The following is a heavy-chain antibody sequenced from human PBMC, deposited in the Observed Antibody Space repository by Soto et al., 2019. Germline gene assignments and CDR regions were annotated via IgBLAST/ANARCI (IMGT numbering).Heavy chain of an antibody. D-gene: IGHD3-22*01. J-gene: IGHJ4*01. CDR1: GGSISSGGYY. Sequence: SETLSLTCTASGGSISSGGYYWSWIRQHPGKGLEWIGYIYYGGSTYYNPSLKSRATISGDTSKNQFSLKLSSVTAADTAVYYCARGGYYYENSGQNAYDYWGQGILVTVSS. V-gene: IGHV4-31*03. CDR3: ARGGYYYENSGQNAYDY. CDR2: IYYGGST.